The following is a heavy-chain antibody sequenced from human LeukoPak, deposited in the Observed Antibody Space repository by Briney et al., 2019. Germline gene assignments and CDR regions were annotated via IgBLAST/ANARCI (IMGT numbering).Heavy chain of an antibody. D-gene: IGHD1-26*01. CDR3: AREVGHFDY. CDR2: ISGSGGTT. V-gene: IGHV3-23*01. J-gene: IGHJ4*02. CDR1: GFTFSTYA. Sequence: TGGSLRLSCAASGFTFSTYAMTWVRQAPGKGLEWVSVISGSGGTTYYADSVKGRFTISRDNSRNTLSLQVNSLRAEDTAVYYCAREVGHFDYWGQGTLVTVPS.